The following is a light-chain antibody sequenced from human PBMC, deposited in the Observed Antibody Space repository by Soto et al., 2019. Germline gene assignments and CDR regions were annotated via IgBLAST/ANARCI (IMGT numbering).Light chain of an antibody. Sequence: DIQMTQSPSTLSASVGDRVTTTCRASQSISTWLAWYQQKPGKAPKLLIYAASSLQSGVPSRFSGSGSGTDFTLTISSLQPEDFATYYCQQSHSTPPWTFGQGTKVDI. V-gene: IGKV1-39*01. CDR1: QSISTW. CDR2: AAS. J-gene: IGKJ1*01. CDR3: QQSHSTPPWT.